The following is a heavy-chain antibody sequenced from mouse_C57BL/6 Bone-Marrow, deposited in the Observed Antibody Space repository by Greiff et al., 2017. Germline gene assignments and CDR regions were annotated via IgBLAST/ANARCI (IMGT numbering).Heavy chain of an antibody. CDR1: GYTFTSYW. J-gene: IGHJ4*01. V-gene: IGHV1-69*01. CDR3: ERLVAYRPFYAMDY. Sequence: VQLQQPGAELVMPGASVKLSCKASGYTFTSYWMHWVKQRPGQGLEWIGEIDPSDSYTNYNQKFKGKSTLTVDKSSSTAYMQLSSLTSEDSAVYYCERLVAYRPFYAMDYGGRGTSVTVSA. D-gene: IGHD2-2*01. CDR2: IDPSDSYT.